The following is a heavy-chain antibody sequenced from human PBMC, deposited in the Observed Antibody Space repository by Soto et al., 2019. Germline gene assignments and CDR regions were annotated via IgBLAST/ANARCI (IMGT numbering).Heavy chain of an antibody. J-gene: IGHJ4*02. Sequence: QVQLQESGPGLVKPSQTLSLICIVSGGSISSGAVGSYWTWIHQHPGKGLEWIAYIYYSGTTYYNPSLQDPPTVSMEQTAHQSSPDLIFVIFPHMAIYFFARGHDAYEVRYWCQGTLVTVSS. CDR2: IYYSGTT. CDR3: ARGHDAYEVRY. V-gene: IGHV4-31*01. D-gene: IGHD5-12*01. CDR1: GGSISSGAVGSY.